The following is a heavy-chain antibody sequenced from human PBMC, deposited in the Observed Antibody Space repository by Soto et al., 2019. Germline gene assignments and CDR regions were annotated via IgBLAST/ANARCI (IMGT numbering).Heavy chain of an antibody. CDR2: IYRTGST. Sequence: PSETLSLTCAVSGGSVTSNNWRTWVRQPPGQGLEWIGEIYRTGSTNYNPSLKSRVTISLDKSENQFSLKVTSLTAADTAVYYCASRDPGTSVDYWGQGTLVTVSS. CDR3: ASRDPGTSVDY. J-gene: IGHJ4*02. D-gene: IGHD1-7*01. V-gene: IGHV4-4*02. CDR1: GGSVTSNNW.